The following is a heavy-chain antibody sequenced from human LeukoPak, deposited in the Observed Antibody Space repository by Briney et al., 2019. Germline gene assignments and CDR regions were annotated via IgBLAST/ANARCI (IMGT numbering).Heavy chain of an antibody. CDR2: IYYSGST. V-gene: IGHV4-39*01. D-gene: IGHD3-22*01. J-gene: IGHJ3*02. CDR3: ARRPVRTTISRGYMRNPDSSGYPDAFDI. CDR1: GGSISSSSYY. Sequence: SETLSLTCTVSGGSISSSSYYWGWIRQPPGKGLEWIGSIYYSGSTYYNPSLKSRVTISVDTSKNQFSLKLSSVTAADTAVYYCARRPVRTTISRGYMRNPDSSGYPDAFDIWGQGTMVTVSS.